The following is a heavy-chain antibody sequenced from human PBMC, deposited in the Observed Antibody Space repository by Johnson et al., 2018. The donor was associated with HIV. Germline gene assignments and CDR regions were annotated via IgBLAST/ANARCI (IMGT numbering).Heavy chain of an antibody. Sequence: QVQLVESGGGVVQPGRSLRLSCAASGFTFSSYAMHWVRQPPGKGLEWVAVISYGGNKQYYVDSVEGRFTISRDNSKNTLYLQMNSLRAEDTAMYYCAKEKDYGAFDIWGQGTMVTVSS. D-gene: IGHD3-16*01. CDR3: AKEKDYGAFDI. CDR1: GFTFSSYA. V-gene: IGHV3-30-3*01. J-gene: IGHJ3*02. CDR2: ISYGGNKQ.